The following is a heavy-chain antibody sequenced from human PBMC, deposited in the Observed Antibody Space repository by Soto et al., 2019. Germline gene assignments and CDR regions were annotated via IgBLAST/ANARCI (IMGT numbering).Heavy chain of an antibody. CDR2: IYHSGST. Sequence: PSETLSLTCAVSGGSSISSNWLSWVRQPPGKGLEWIGEIYHSGSTNYNPSLKSRVTISVDKFKNQFSLKLSSVTAADTAVYYCARDTTTVTKNWYFDLWGRGTLVTVS. CDR3: ARDTTTVTKNWYFDL. J-gene: IGHJ2*01. D-gene: IGHD4-17*01. CDR1: GGSSISSNW. V-gene: IGHV4-4*02.